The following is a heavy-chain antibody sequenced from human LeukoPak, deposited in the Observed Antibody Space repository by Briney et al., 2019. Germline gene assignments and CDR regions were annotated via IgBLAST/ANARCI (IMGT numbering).Heavy chain of an antibody. D-gene: IGHD6-13*01. J-gene: IGHJ4*02. CDR2: IKQDGSEK. CDR3: AIHTGSSSWRTFDS. Sequence: PGGSLRLSCAASGFTFSGYWMSWVRQAPGKGLEWVANIKQDGSEKYYVDSVNGRFTISRDNAKNSLYLQMNSLRAEDTALYYCAIHTGSSSWRTFDSWGQGTLVTVSS. V-gene: IGHV3-7*01. CDR1: GFTFSGYW.